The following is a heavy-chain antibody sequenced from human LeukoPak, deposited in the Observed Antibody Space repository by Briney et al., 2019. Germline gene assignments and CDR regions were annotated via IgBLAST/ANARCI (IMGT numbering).Heavy chain of an antibody. CDR2: IIIAGDT. V-gene: IGHV3-13*01. J-gene: IGHJ4*02. D-gene: IGHD3-3*01. CDR1: GFTLSGND. Sequence: GESLRLSCAASGFTLSGNDMHWVRQVTGKGLEWVSGIIIAGDTYYPDSVKGRFSISRENAKNSLYLQMNSLRAEDTAVYYCARGRHISGYYSTFFDYWGQGALVTVSS. CDR3: ARGRHISGYYSTFFDY.